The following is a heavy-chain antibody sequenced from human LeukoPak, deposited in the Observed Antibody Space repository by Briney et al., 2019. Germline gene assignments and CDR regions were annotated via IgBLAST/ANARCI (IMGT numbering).Heavy chain of an antibody. CDR1: GGSFSGYY. V-gene: IGHV4-34*01. J-gene: IGHJ4*02. Sequence: SETLSLTCAVCGGSFSGYYWSWIRQPPGKGLEWIGEINHSGSTNYNPSLKSRVTISVDTSKNQFSLKLSSVTAADTAVYYCARGMNDSTIKYFDYWGQGTLVTVSS. D-gene: IGHD2/OR15-2a*01. CDR2: INHSGST. CDR3: ARGMNDSTIKYFDY.